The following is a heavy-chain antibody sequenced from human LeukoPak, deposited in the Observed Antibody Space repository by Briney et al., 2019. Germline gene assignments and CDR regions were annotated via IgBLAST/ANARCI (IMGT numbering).Heavy chain of an antibody. CDR2: IYPGDSDT. J-gene: IGHJ4*02. CDR3: ARRGYYDSSGLYFDY. Sequence: GESLKISCKGTGYSFTSYWIGWVRQMPGKGLEWTGIIYPGDSDTRYSPSFQGQVTISADKSISTAYLQWSSLKASDTAMYYCARRGYYDSSGLYFDYWGQGTLVTVSS. V-gene: IGHV5-51*01. D-gene: IGHD3-22*01. CDR1: GYSFTSYW.